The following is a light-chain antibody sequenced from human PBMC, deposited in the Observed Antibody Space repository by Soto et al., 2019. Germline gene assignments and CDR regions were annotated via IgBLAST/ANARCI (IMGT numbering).Light chain of an antibody. CDR3: GTWNISLDTVV. CDR2: DNK. J-gene: IGLJ2*01. Sequence: QSVLTQPPSVSSAPGQKVTTACSGSSSNIGGNYVSWYQVLPRTAPKLLIYDNKKRQSGIHDRFSGSKSGTSATLGITELQIGDEEEYYCGTWNISLDTVVFGGGTKLTVL. V-gene: IGLV1-51*01. CDR1: SSNIGGNY.